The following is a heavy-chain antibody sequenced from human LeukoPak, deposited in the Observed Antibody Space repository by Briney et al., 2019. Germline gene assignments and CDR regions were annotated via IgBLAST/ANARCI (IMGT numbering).Heavy chain of an antibody. J-gene: IGHJ4*02. D-gene: IGHD3-9*01. CDR1: GYTFTSYD. CDR2: MNPNSGNT. CDR3: ARGHILTGYYPYYFDY. Sequence: ASVKVSCKASGYTFTSYDINWVRQATGQGLEWMGWMNPNSGNTGYAQKFQGRVTMTRNTSISTAYMELSSLRSEDTAVYYCARGHILTGYYPYYFDYWGQGTLVTVSS. V-gene: IGHV1-8*01.